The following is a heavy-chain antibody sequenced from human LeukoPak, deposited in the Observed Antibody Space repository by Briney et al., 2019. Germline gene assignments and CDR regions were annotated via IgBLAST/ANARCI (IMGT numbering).Heavy chain of an antibody. CDR2: INPSGGST. CDR1: RYTFTSYY. CDR3: ARAGYDTSGYYSY. V-gene: IGHV1-46*01. J-gene: IGHJ4*02. D-gene: IGHD3-22*01. Sequence: ASVKVSCKASRYTFTSYYMHWVRQAPGQGLEWMGIINPSGGSTSYAQKFQGRVTVTRDTSTSTVYMELSSLRSEDTALYYCARAGYDTSGYYSYWGQGTLVTVSS.